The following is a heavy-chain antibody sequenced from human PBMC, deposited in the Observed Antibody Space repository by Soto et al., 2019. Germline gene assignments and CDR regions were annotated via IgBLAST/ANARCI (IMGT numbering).Heavy chain of an antibody. Sequence: SETLSLTWTVSGGSIRRGDYYWIWVLQPPGKGLEWIGYIYYTGTTYYNPSLKSRVTISLDTSKNQFSLKLSSVTAADTAVYYCARMTTVSYYYGLDVWGQGTTVTVS. CDR1: GGSIRRGDYY. D-gene: IGHD4-17*01. J-gene: IGHJ6*02. V-gene: IGHV4-30-4*01. CDR3: ARMTTVSYYYGLDV. CDR2: IYYTGTT.